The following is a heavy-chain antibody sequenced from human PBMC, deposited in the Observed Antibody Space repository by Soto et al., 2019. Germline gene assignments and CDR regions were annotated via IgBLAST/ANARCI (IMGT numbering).Heavy chain of an antibody. CDR3: ARERIAARPYYYYGMDV. J-gene: IGHJ6*02. CDR1: GFTFSSYG. V-gene: IGHV3-33*08. CDR2: IWYDGSNK. D-gene: IGHD6-6*01. Sequence: PGGSLRLSCAASGFTFSSYGMHWVRQAPGKGLEWVAVIWYDGSNKYYADSVKGRFTISRDNSKNTLYLQMNSLRAEDTAVYYCARERIAARPYYYYGMDVWGQGTRVTVSS.